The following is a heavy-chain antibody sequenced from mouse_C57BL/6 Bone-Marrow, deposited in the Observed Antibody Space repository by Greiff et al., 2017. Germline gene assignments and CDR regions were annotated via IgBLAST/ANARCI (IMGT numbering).Heavy chain of an antibody. D-gene: IGHD2-4*01. CDR1: GYSFTGYF. CDR2: INPYNGDT. V-gene: IGHV1-20*01. J-gene: IGHJ2*01. CDR3: ARRTGDYDYFDY. Sequence: VQLQQSGPELVKPGDSVKISCKASGYSFTGYFMNWVMQSHGKSLEWIGRINPYNGDTFYNQKFKGKATLTVDKSSSTAHMELRSLTSEDSAVYYCARRTGDYDYFDYWGQGTTLTVSS.